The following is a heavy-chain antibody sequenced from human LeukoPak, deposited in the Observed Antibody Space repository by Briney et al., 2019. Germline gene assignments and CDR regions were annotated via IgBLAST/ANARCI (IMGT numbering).Heavy chain of an antibody. CDR3: ARGPTYQPIDY. D-gene: IGHD2-2*01. CDR1: GGSFSGYY. J-gene: IGHJ4*02. V-gene: IGHV4-34*01. Sequence: SETLSLTCAVYGGSFSGYYWSWIRQPPGRGLEWIASIHYSETAYYNPSLKSRVTISVDTSKNDFSLKLSSVTAADTAVYYCARGPTYQPIDYWGQGTLVTVSS. CDR2: IHYSETA.